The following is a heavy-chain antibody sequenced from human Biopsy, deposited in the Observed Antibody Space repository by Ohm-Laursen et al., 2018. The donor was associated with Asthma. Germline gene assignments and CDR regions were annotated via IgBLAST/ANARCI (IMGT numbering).Heavy chain of an antibody. D-gene: IGHD3-3*02. CDR2: IKHDGSEK. CDR3: ARTFHFWSPYHAEHYQL. J-gene: IGHJ1*01. Sequence: GSLGLSCAASGFTFGDYWMSWVRQVPGKGLEWVANIKHDGSEKNHVDSLKGRFTISRDNAKNSLYLQTNSLRAEDTAVYYCARTFHFWSPYHAEHYQLWGQGTLVTVSS. CDR1: GFTFGDYW. V-gene: IGHV3-7*01.